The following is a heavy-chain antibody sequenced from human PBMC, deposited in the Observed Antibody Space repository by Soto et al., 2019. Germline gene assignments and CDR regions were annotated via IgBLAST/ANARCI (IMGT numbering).Heavy chain of an antibody. J-gene: IGHJ6*02. Sequence: QVQLVQSGAEVKKPGSSVKVSCNASGGTFSSYAISWVRQAPGQGLEWMGGIIPIFGKANYAQKCQGRVTITADASKSTGYMELSSLRSEATAVYSCERNQYYYDSSVPYTEIGGGMDVWVQGTKVTVSS. D-gene: IGHD3-22*01. CDR3: ERNQYYYDSSVPYTEIGGGMDV. CDR1: GGTFSSYA. V-gene: IGHV1-69*01. CDR2: IIPIFGKA.